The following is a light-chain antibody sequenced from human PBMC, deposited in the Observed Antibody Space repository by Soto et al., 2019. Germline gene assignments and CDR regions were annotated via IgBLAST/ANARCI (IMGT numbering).Light chain of an antibody. CDR3: GTWDSSLSAYV. J-gene: IGLJ1*01. CDR1: GSNIGNNY. CDR2: DNN. Sequence: QSVLTQPPSVSAAPGRRVTIPGSGGGSNIGNNYVSWYQQLPGTAPKLLIYDNNKRPSGIPDRFSGSKSGTSATLGITGLQTGDEADYYCGTWDSSLSAYVFGTGTKLTVL. V-gene: IGLV1-51*01.